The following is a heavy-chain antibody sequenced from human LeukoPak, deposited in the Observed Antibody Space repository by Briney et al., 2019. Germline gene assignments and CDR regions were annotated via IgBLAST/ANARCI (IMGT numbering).Heavy chain of an antibody. D-gene: IGHD4-17*01. CDR1: GGSISSSSYY. CDR2: IYYSGST. Sequence: PSETLSLTCTVSGGSISSSSYYWGWIRQPPGKGLEWIGSIYYSGSTYYNPSLKSRVTISVDTSKYQFSLKLSSVTAAGTAVYYCARHDNGDTNGDWFDPWGQGTLVTVSS. CDR3: ARHDNGDTNGDWFDP. J-gene: IGHJ5*02. V-gene: IGHV4-39*01.